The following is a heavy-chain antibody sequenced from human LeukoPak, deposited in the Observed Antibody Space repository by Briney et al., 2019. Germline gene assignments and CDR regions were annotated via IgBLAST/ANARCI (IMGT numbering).Heavy chain of an antibody. CDR2: IFHGVTT. CDR3: ARDATIAAPLMS. CDR1: GGSISSSNYY. V-gene: IGHV4-39*07. D-gene: IGHD6-13*01. Sequence: PSETLSLTCTVSGGSISSSNYYWAWIRQPPGEGLEWIGNIFHGVTTFYNPSLMNRVAISVDTSKNQFSLKLTSVTAADTAVYYCARDATIAAPLMSWGQGTLVIVSS. J-gene: IGHJ4*02.